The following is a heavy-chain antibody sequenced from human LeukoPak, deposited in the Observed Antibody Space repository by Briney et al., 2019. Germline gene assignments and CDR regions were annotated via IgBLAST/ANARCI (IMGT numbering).Heavy chain of an antibody. CDR1: GYTFTSYG. Sequence: ASVKVSCKASGYTFTSYGIGWVRQAPGQGLEWMGWISAYNGNTNYAQKLQGRVTMTTDTSTSTAYMELRSLRSDDTAVYYCARGLLGFGYSMAQRYGIDYWGQGTLVTVSS. CDR3: ARGLLGFGYSMAQRYGIDY. J-gene: IGHJ4*02. V-gene: IGHV1-18*01. D-gene: IGHD5-18*01. CDR2: ISAYNGNT.